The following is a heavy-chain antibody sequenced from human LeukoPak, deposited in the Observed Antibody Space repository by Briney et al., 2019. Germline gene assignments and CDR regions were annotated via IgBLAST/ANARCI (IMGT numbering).Heavy chain of an antibody. D-gene: IGHD3-22*01. J-gene: IGHJ5*02. CDR1: GGTFSSYA. V-gene: IGHV1-69*05. CDR2: IIPIFGIA. CDR3: ARASYYYDSSGYYFNWFDP. Sequence: SVKVSCKASGGTFSSYAISWVRQAPGQGLEWMGEIIPIFGIANYAQKFQGRVTITTDESTSTAYMELSSLRSEDTAVYYCARASYYYDSSGYYFNWFDPWGQGTLVTVSS.